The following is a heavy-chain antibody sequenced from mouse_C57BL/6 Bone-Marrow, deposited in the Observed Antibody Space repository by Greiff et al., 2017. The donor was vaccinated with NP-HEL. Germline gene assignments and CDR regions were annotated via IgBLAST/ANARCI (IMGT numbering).Heavy chain of an antibody. CDR1: GYTFTSYW. V-gene: IGHV1-50*01. CDR2: IDPSDSYT. J-gene: IGHJ1*03. CDR3: ARTYYRRYWYFDV. Sequence: QVQLQQSGAELVKPGASVKLSCKASGYTFTSYWMQWVKQRPGQGLEWIGEIDPSDSYTNYNQKFKGKATLTVDTSSSTAYMQLSSLTSEDSAVYYCARTYYRRYWYFDVWGTGTTVTVAS. D-gene: IGHD2-14*01.